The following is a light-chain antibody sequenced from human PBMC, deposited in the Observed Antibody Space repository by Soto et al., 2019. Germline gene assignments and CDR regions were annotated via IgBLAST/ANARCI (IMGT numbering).Light chain of an antibody. Sequence: DIPTTQSPSTLSAYVGDRVTITCRASQSISSWLAWYQQKPGKAPKLLIYDASNLESGVPSRFSGGGSGTEFSLTISSLQPDDFATYYCQHYNSYSEAFGQGTKVDIK. J-gene: IGKJ1*01. CDR2: DAS. CDR3: QHYNSYSEA. V-gene: IGKV1-5*01. CDR1: QSISSW.